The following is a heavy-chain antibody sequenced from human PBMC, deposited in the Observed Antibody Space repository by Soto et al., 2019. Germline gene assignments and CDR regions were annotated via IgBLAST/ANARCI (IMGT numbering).Heavy chain of an antibody. V-gene: IGHV4-59*08. Sequence: SETLSLTCTVSGGSISSYYGSWIRQPPGKGLEWIGYVHDSWGSHYNPSLKSRVAISLDTSKNQFSLILTSVTAADTAVYYCVRLGGHCSSSSCFGFYVMDVWGQGTTVTVSS. CDR3: VRLGGHCSSSSCFGFYVMDV. D-gene: IGHD2-2*01. CDR1: GGSISSYY. J-gene: IGHJ6*02. CDR2: VHDSWGS.